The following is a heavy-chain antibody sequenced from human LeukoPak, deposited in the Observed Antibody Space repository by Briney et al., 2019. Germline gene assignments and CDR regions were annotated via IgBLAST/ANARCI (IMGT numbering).Heavy chain of an antibody. Sequence: GASVKVSCKASGYTFTGYYMHWVRQAPGQGLEWMGWINPNSGGTNYAQKFQGRVTMTRDTSISTAYMELSRLRSDDTAVYYCANLLLWFGEVRDDHDYWGQGTLVTVSS. D-gene: IGHD3-10*01. CDR2: INPNSGGT. J-gene: IGHJ4*02. V-gene: IGHV1-2*02. CDR3: ANLLLWFGEVRDDHDY. CDR1: GYTFTGYY.